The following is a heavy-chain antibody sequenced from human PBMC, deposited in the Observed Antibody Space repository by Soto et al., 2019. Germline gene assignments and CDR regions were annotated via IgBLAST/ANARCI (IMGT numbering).Heavy chain of an antibody. J-gene: IGHJ4*02. D-gene: IGHD1-7*01. CDR1: GYTFTGYY. CDR2: INPNSGGT. V-gene: IGHV1-2*04. Sequence: ASVKVSCKASGYTFTGYYMHWVRQAPGQGLEWMGWINPNSGGTNYAQKFQGWVTMTRDTSISTAYMELSRLRSDDTAVYYCARSFLRLELLFDYWGQGTLVTVSS. CDR3: ARSFLRLELLFDY.